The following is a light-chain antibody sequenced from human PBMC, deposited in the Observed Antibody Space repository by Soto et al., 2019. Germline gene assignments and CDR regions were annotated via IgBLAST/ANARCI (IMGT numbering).Light chain of an antibody. CDR2: DVS. Sequence: QSALTQPASVSGSPGQSITISCTGTSGDVGSYNYVSWYQQHPGKAPKLMIYDVSNRPSGVSDRFSGSKSGNTASLTISGLQAEDEADYYCSSFSYGSSDTLLFGGGTKVTVL. J-gene: IGLJ3*02. CDR1: SGDVGSYNY. CDR3: SSFSYGSSDTLL. V-gene: IGLV2-14*01.